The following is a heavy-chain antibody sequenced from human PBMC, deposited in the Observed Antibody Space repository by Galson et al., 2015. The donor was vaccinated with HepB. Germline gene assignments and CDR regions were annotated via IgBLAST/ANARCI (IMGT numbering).Heavy chain of an antibody. V-gene: IGHV3-30*18. Sequence: SLRLSCAASGFTFSSYGMHWVRQAPGKGLEWVAVISYDGSNKYYADSVKGRFTISRDNSRNTLYLQMNSLRAEDTAVYYCAKDAPVDNWNSRLYYDSSGYYDYWGQGTLVTVSS. CDR1: GFTFSSYG. CDR3: AKDAPVDNWNSRLYYDSSGYYDY. J-gene: IGHJ4*02. D-gene: IGHD3-22*01. CDR2: ISYDGSNK.